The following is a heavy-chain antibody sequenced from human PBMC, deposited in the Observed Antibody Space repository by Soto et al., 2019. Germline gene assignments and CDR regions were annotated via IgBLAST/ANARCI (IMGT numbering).Heavy chain of an antibody. J-gene: IGHJ4*02. CDR3: AREQFSGQRFDY. D-gene: IGHD5-12*01. V-gene: IGHV3-48*01. CDR1: GFAFSGHT. CDR2: IGNTLDTI. Sequence: EVQLVESGGVLVQPGGSLRLSCAASGFAFSGHTMNWVRQAPGKGLEWVAYIGNTLDTIYYADSVKGRFIISRDNSKNTLYLQMNSLRAEDTAVYYCAREQFSGQRFDYWGQGTLVTVSS.